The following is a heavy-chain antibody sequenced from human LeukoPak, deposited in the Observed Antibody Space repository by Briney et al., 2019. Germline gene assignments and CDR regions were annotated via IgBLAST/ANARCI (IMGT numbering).Heavy chain of an antibody. CDR1: GGTFSSYA. CDR3: ARDTTRIAVAGTRGAFDI. V-gene: IGHV1-69*05. Sequence: SVKVSCKASGGTFSSYAISWVRQAPGQGLEWMGGIIPIFGTANYAQKFQGRVTITTDESTSTAYMELSSLRSEDTAVYYCARDTTRIAVAGTRGAFDIWGQGTMVTVSS. J-gene: IGHJ3*02. CDR2: IIPIFGTA. D-gene: IGHD6-19*01.